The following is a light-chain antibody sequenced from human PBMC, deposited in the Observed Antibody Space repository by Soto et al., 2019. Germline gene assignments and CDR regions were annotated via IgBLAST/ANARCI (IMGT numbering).Light chain of an antibody. Sequence: EIVLTQSPGTLSLSPGERATLSCRASQRVGTTYLSWYQQKPGQAPRLLIYGASNRVTGIPDRFSGSGSGTDFTLTISRLEPEDFAVYYCQQYSRSRTFGQGTKVAI. CDR2: GAS. CDR1: QRVGTTY. CDR3: QQYSRSRT. J-gene: IGKJ1*01. V-gene: IGKV3-20*01.